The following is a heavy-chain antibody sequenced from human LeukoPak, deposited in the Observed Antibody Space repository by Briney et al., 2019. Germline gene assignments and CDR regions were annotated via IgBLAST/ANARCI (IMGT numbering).Heavy chain of an antibody. J-gene: IGHJ4*02. CDR3: VRIRGYFDLLSTFDH. D-gene: IGHD2-21*01. Sequence: GGSLRLSCAASGFTFSSYSMNWVRQAPGKGLEWLANINQDGSEKYYVDSVKGRFTISRDNAKKSLYLHMESLRADDTAVYYCVRIRGYFDLLSTFDHWGQGSLVTVSS. CDR2: INQDGSEK. CDR1: GFTFSSYS. V-gene: IGHV3-7*01.